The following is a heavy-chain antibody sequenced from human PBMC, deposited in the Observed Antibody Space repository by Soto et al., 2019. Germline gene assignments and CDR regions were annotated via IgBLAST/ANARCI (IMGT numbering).Heavy chain of an antibody. CDR1: GDSISNPSHY. J-gene: IGHJ4*02. CDR3: ARDYDTFDY. D-gene: IGHD3-9*01. V-gene: IGHV4-39*07. Sequence: SETLSLTCTVSGDSISNPSHYWAWIRQPPGKGLEWIGSIYYSGSTHYNASLETRVTISVDTSKKQFSLKLSSVTAADTAVYYCARDYDTFDYWGQGALVTVS. CDR2: IYYSGST.